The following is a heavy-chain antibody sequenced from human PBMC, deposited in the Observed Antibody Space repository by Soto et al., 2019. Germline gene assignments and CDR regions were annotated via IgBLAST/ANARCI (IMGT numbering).Heavy chain of an antibody. CDR3: APANYGSESYYQRGGWFDR. J-gene: IGHJ5*02. CDR2: MHANRGNT. Sequence: QVQLVQSGAEVKKPGASVKVSCKASGYTFSSYDFNWVRQATGQGLGWMGWMHANRGNTGYAHKFQGRVTMTRNTSIRTAYMELSSLKAEDTAVYYCAPANYGSESYYQRGGWFDRWGQGTLVTVSS. CDR1: GYTFSSYD. D-gene: IGHD3-10*01. V-gene: IGHV1-8*01.